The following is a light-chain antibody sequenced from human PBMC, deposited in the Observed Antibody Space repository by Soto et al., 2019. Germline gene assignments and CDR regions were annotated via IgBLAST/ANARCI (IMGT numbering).Light chain of an antibody. CDR2: END. Sequence: NFMLTQPHSVSESPGKTVTISCTRTRGSIASNYVQWYQQRPGSVPTTVVYENDQRPSGVPHRFSGSVDSSSNSASLTISGLKTEDEADYYCQSYDSSNYWVFGGGTKVTVL. CDR3: QSYDSSNYWV. V-gene: IGLV6-57*04. J-gene: IGLJ3*02. CDR1: RGSIASNY.